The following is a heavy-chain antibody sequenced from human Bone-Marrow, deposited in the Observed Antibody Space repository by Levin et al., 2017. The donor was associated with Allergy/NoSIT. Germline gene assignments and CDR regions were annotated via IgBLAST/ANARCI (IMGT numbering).Heavy chain of an antibody. J-gene: IGHJ2*01. V-gene: IGHV3-53*01. Sequence: GGSLRLSCVASGFSVSNEYMSWVRQAPGKGLEWVSVLYSGGSTYYADSVKGRFTISRDNSKNTVYLQMNSLRAEDTAVYYCARDKENWDSLSGHYHWYFDLWGRGTLVTVSP. CDR1: GFSVSNEY. D-gene: IGHD3-3*01. CDR2: LYSGGST. CDR3: ARDKENWDSLSGHYHWYFDL.